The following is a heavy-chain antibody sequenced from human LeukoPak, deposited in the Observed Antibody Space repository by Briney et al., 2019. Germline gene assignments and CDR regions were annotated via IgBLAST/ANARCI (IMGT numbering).Heavy chain of an antibody. Sequence: PSETLSLTCAVYGGSFSGYYWSWIRQPPGKGLEWIGEINHSGSTNYNPSLKSRVTISVDTSKNQFSLKLSSVTAADTAVYYCARYVRRITIFGVVTDMDVWGKGTTVTVSS. J-gene: IGHJ6*03. CDR3: ARYVRRITIFGVVTDMDV. CDR2: INHSGST. CDR1: GGSFSGYY. D-gene: IGHD3-3*01. V-gene: IGHV4-34*01.